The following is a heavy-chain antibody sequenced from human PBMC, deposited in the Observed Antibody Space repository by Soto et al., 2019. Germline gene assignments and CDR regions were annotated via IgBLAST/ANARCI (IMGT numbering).Heavy chain of an antibody. CDR1: GFTFSSYA. J-gene: IGHJ5*02. Sequence: EVQLLESGGGLVQPGGSLRLSCAASGFTFSSYAMSWVRQAPGKGLEWVSAISGSGGSTYYADSVKGRFTISRDNAKNTLYLQMNSLRAADTAVYYCAKAPPHHGSTMVRGFGFDPWGQGTLVTVSA. CDR3: AKAPPHHGSTMVRGFGFDP. V-gene: IGHV3-23*01. D-gene: IGHD3-10*01. CDR2: ISGSGGST.